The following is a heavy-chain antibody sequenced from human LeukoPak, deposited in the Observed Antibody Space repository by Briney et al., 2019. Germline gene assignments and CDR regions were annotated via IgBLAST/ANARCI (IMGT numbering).Heavy chain of an antibody. D-gene: IGHD4-23*01. V-gene: IGHV1-2*02. J-gene: IGHJ5*02. CDR2: INPNSGGT. CDR1: GYTFTGCY. Sequence: ASVKVSCKASGYTFTGCYMHWVRQAPGQGLEWMGWINPNSGGTNYAQKFQGRVTMTRDTSISTAYMGLSRLRSDDTAVYYCARGGNSEYNWFDPWGQGTLVTVSS. CDR3: ARGGNSEYNWFDP.